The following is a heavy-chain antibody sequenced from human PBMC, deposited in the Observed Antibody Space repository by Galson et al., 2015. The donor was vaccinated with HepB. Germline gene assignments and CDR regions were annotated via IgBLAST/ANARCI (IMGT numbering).Heavy chain of an antibody. J-gene: IGHJ5*02. CDR3: AREFGGVGTVVVVAATWSVVGWFDP. D-gene: IGHD2-15*01. CDR1: GYTFTSYY. CDR2: INPSGGST. Sequence: SVKVSCKASGYTFTSYYMHWVRQAPGQGLEWMGIINPSGGSTSYAQKFQGRVTMTRDTSTSTVYMELSSLRSEDTAVYYCAREFGGVGTVVVVAATWSVVGWFDPWGQGTLVTVSS. V-gene: IGHV1-46*01.